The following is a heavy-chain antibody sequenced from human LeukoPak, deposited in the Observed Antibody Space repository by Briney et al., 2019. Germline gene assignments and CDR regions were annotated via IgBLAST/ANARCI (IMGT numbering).Heavy chain of an antibody. Sequence: PSETLSLTCAVSGGSISSSNWWSWVRQPPGKGLEWIGEIYHSGSTNYNPSLKSRVTISVDTSKNQFSLKLSSVTAADTAVYYCARDRGATYYFDYWGQGTLVTVSS. CDR3: ARDRGATYYFDY. CDR1: GGSISSSNW. J-gene: IGHJ4*02. D-gene: IGHD1-26*01. CDR2: IYHSGST. V-gene: IGHV4-4*02.